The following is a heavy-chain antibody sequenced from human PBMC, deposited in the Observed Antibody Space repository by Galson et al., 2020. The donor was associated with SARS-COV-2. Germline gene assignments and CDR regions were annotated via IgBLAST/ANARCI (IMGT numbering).Heavy chain of an antibody. CDR2: MYSSGPT. V-gene: IGHV4-39*01. D-gene: IGHD3-16*01. CDR3: ATGHDSLSGYRYSDSCDR. J-gene: IGHJ3*01. CDR1: IDYITRSSYY. Sequence: SQTLSPPSSVSIDYITRSSYYWGWIRPHPGNGLEWIAPMYSSGPTLTNATLRSRGTLSADTPTNPFSLKVRSGTAADTAVYFCATGHDSLSGYRYSDSCDRWGQGTQGAV.